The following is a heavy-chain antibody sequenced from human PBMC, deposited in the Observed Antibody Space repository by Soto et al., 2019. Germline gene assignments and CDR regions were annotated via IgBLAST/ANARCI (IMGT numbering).Heavy chain of an antibody. Sequence: SQTLSLTCAISGDSVSSNSAAWNWIRQSPSRGLEWLGRTYYRSKWYNDYAVSVKSRITINPDTSKNQFSLQLNSVTPGDTAVYYCASSGSGWYLGGYYGMDVWGQGTTVTDSS. V-gene: IGHV6-1*01. CDR1: GDSVSSNSAA. CDR3: ASSGSGWYLGGYYGMDV. CDR2: TYYRSKWYN. D-gene: IGHD6-19*01. J-gene: IGHJ6*02.